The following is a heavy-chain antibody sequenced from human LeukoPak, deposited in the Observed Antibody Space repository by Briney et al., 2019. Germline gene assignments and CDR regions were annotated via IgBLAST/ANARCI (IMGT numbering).Heavy chain of an antibody. CDR2: INPSGGST. J-gene: IGHJ4*02. CDR1: GYTFTSYY. V-gene: IGHV1-46*01. D-gene: IGHD3-22*01. CDR3: ARDVTYYYDSSGYFDY. Sequence: ASVKVSCKASGYTFTSYYMHWVRQAPGQGLEWMGIINPSGGSTSYAQKFQGRVTMTRDTSTSTVYMELSSLRSVDTAVYYCARDVTYYYDSSGYFDYWGQGTLVTVSS.